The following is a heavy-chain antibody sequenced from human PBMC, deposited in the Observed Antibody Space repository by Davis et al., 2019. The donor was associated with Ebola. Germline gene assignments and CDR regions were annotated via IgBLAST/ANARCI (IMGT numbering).Heavy chain of an antibody. CDR2: LYYNAVT. Sequence: SETLSLTFTVSGASIISSYWTWIRQPPGKGLEWTGYLYYNAVTIYNPTLKSRVTISLDTSQNQFSLKLTSVTAADTAIYYCARLEYSSSWYFDYWGQGTLVTVSS. CDR3: ARLEYSSSWYFDY. CDR1: GASIISSY. D-gene: IGHD6-6*01. V-gene: IGHV4-59*08. J-gene: IGHJ4*02.